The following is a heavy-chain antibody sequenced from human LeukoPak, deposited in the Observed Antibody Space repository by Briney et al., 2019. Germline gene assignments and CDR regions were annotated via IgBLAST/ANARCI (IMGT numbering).Heavy chain of an antibody. D-gene: IGHD2-2*01. CDR2: ISYDGSNK. CDR3: VSFYETY. CDR1: GFTFSDYA. J-gene: IGHJ4*02. Sequence: GGSLRLSCAASGFTFSDYAIHWVRQAPGKGLDWVTFISYDGSNKNYAESVKGRFTISRDNSKNTVYLQMNNLRAEDTAVYYCVSFYETYWGRGTLVTVSS. V-gene: IGHV3-30-3*01.